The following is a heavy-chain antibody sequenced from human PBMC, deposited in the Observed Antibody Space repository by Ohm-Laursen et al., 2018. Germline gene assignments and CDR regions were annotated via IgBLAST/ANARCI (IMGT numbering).Heavy chain of an antibody. CDR3: AREIQLWAHFDY. Sequence: SVKVSCKASGYTFTSYDINWVRQATGQGLEWMGWMNPNSGNTGYAQKFQGRVTMTRNTSISTAYMELSSLRSDDTAVYYCAREIQLWAHFDYWGQGTLVTVSS. CDR1: GYTFTSYD. D-gene: IGHD5-18*01. V-gene: IGHV1-8*01. J-gene: IGHJ4*02. CDR2: MNPNSGNT.